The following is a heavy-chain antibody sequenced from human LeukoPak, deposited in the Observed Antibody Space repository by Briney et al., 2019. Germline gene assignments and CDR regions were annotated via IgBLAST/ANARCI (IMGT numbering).Heavy chain of an antibody. CDR2: ISYDGSNK. J-gene: IGHJ4*02. Sequence: GGSLRLSCAASGFTSSDYAIHWVRQAPGKGLEWVALISYDGSNKYYADSVKGRFTISRDNSKNTLFLQMNSLKTEDTAVYYCAREGCSGGICYPPDYWGQGTLVTVSS. V-gene: IGHV3-30-3*01. CDR1: GFTSSDYA. D-gene: IGHD2-15*01. CDR3: AREGCSGGICYPPDY.